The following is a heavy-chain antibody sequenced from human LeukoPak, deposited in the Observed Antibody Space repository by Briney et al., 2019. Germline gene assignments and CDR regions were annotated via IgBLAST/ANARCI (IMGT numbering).Heavy chain of an antibody. V-gene: IGHV3-66*02. J-gene: IGHJ4*02. Sequence: GGSLRLSCAASEFSVGSNYMTWVRQAPGKGLEWVSLIYSGGSTYYADSVKGRFTISRDNSKNTLYLQMNSLRAEDTAVYYCAKIVGATGYWGQGTLVTVSS. CDR2: IYSGGST. CDR1: EFSVGSNY. D-gene: IGHD1-26*01. CDR3: AKIVGATGY.